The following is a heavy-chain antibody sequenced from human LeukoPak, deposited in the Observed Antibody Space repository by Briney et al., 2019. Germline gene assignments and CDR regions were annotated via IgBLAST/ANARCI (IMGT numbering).Heavy chain of an antibody. Sequence: GGSLRLSCAASGFTFSDYYMSWIRQAPGKGLEWVSYISSSGSTIYYADSVKGRFTISRDNAKNSLYLQMNSLRAEDTAVYYCARDRRAPGGIFYAFDIWGQGTMVTVSS. J-gene: IGHJ3*02. CDR1: GFTFSDYY. V-gene: IGHV3-11*04. D-gene: IGHD3-3*01. CDR2: ISSSGSTI. CDR3: ARDRRAPGGIFYAFDI.